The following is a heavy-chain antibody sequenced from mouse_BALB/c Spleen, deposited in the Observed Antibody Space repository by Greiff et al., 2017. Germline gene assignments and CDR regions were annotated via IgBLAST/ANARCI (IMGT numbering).Heavy chain of an antibody. V-gene: IGHV5-17*02. D-gene: IGHD1-1*01. J-gene: IGHJ4*01. CDR2: ISSGSSTI. CDR1: GFTFSSFG. Sequence: EVKLMESGGGLVQPGGSRKLSCAASGFTFSSFGMHWVRQAPEKGLEWVAYISSGSSTIYYADTVKGRFTISRDNPKNTLFLQMTSLRSEDTAMYYCATTTGGYAMDYWGQGTSVTVSS. CDR3: ATTTGGYAMDY.